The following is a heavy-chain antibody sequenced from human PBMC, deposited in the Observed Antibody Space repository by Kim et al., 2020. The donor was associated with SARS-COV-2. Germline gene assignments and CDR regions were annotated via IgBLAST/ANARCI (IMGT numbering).Heavy chain of an antibody. V-gene: IGHV3-48*03. CDR2: ISSSGSTI. D-gene: IGHD3-3*01. J-gene: IGHJ4*02. CDR1: GFTFSSYE. CDR3: AREERDITISGVIITRSFDY. Sequence: GGSLRLSCAASGFTFSSYEMNWVRQAPGKGLEWVSYISSSGSTIFYTDSVKGRFTISRDNAKNSLYLQMNSLRAEDTAVYYCAREERDITISGVIITRSFDYWGQGTLVTVSS.